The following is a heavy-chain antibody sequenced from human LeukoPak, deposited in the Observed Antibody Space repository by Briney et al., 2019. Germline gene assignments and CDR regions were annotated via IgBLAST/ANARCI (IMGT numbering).Heavy chain of an antibody. D-gene: IGHD4-23*01. Sequence: GESLKISCKGSGYSFTSYWIGWVRQIPGKGLEWMGIIYPGDSDTRYSPSFQGQVTISADKSISTAYLQWSSLKASDTAMYYCARRFYGGNSVLYSFDYWGQGTLVTVSS. CDR1: GYSFTSYW. CDR2: IYPGDSDT. CDR3: ARRFYGGNSVLYSFDY. J-gene: IGHJ4*02. V-gene: IGHV5-51*01.